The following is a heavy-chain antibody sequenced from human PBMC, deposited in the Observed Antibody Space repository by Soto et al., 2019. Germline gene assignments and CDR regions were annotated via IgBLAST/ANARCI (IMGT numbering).Heavy chain of an antibody. Sequence: QVQLVQSGAEVKKPGSSVKVSCKASGGTFSSYAISWVRQAPGQGLEWMGGIIPIFGTANYAQKFQGRVTITADESTSTAYMELSSLTSEDTAVYYCARNQASYYYDSSGYFDYWGQGTLVTVSS. J-gene: IGHJ4*02. V-gene: IGHV1-69*01. CDR1: GGTFSSYA. CDR3: ARNQASYYYDSSGYFDY. D-gene: IGHD3-22*01. CDR2: IIPIFGTA.